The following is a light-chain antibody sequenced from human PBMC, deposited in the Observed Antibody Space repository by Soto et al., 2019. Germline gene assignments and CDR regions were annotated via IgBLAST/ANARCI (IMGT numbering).Light chain of an antibody. CDR3: QQYHDYPLT. J-gene: IGKJ4*01. Sequence: DIQMTQSTSTLSASVGDRVTITCRASQSISSWLAWYQLKPGKAPKVLIYKASTLESGVPSRFSGSASGTEFTLIISSLQPDDFATYYCQQYHDYPLTFGGGTKVEIK. CDR1: QSISSW. V-gene: IGKV1-5*03. CDR2: KAS.